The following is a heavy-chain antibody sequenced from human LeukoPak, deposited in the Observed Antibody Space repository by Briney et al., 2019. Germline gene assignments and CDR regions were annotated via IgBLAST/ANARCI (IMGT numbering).Heavy chain of an antibody. J-gene: IGHJ4*02. CDR1: GYTFTGYY. D-gene: IGHD3-9*01. CDR2: INPNSGGT. Sequence: VASVKVSCKASGYTFTGYYMHWVRQAPGQGLEWMGWINPNSGGTNYAQKFQGRVTMTRDASISTAYMELSRLRSDDTAVYYCARDLKSRPYYDILTGYPIDYWGQGTLVTVSS. V-gene: IGHV1-2*02. CDR3: ARDLKSRPYYDILTGYPIDY.